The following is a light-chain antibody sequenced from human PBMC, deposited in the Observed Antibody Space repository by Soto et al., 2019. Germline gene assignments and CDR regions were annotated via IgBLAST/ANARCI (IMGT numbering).Light chain of an antibody. Sequence: WTHSPGTLSLYPWQRATISCKASRGVTNYLAWYQHKPGQAPRLLISSASDRATGIPVRFSGSGSGTDFTLTISSLEPEDSAVYYCQKRSNWPLTFGQGNKVDIK. CDR2: SAS. J-gene: IGKJ1*01. CDR3: QKRSNWPLT. CDR1: RGVTNY. V-gene: IGKV3-11*01.